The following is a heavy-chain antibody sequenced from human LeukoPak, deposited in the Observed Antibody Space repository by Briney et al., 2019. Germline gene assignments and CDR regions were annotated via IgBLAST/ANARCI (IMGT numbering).Heavy chain of an antibody. D-gene: IGHD4-17*01. J-gene: IGHJ4*02. V-gene: IGHV4-30-2*01. CDR2: IYHSGST. Sequence: SETLSLTCAVSGGSISSGGYSWSWIRQPPGKGLEWIGYIYHSGSTYYNPSLKSRVTISVDRSKNQFSLKLSSVTAADTAVYYCARVGGDYVLLDYRGQGTLVTVSS. CDR3: ARVGGDYVLLDY. CDR1: GGSISSGGYS.